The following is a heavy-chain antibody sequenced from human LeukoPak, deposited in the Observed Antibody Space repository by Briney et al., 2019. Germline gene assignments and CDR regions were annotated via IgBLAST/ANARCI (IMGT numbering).Heavy chain of an antibody. J-gene: IGHJ3*02. Sequence: ASVKVSCKASGYTFTNYYMHWVRQAPGQGLDWMGFINPSGGSTRYAQNFQGRVTMTRDTSTSTIYMELSSLRSEDTAVYYCARDQDWNYAFDIWGQGTMVTVSS. V-gene: IGHV1-46*01. CDR2: INPSGGST. CDR3: ARDQDWNYAFDI. CDR1: GYTFTNYY. D-gene: IGHD1-7*01.